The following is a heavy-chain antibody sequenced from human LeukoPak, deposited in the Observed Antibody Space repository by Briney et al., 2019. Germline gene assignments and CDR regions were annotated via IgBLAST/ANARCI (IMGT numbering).Heavy chain of an antibody. Sequence: ASVKVSCKASGYTFTGYYMHWVRQAPGQGLEWMGWINPNSGGTNYAQKFQGRVTITRDTSISTAYMELSRLRSDDTAVYYCASGFWSGYWFTHDYWGQGTLVTVSS. J-gene: IGHJ4*02. CDR2: INPNSGGT. CDR3: ASGFWSGYWFTHDY. D-gene: IGHD3-3*01. CDR1: GYTFTGYY. V-gene: IGHV1-2*02.